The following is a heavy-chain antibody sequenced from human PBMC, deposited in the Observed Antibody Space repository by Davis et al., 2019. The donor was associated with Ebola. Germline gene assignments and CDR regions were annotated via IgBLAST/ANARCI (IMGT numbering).Heavy chain of an antibody. CDR2: FDPEDGET. V-gene: IGHV1-24*01. Sequence: ASVKVSCKVSGYTLTELSMHWVRQAPGKGLEWMGGFDPEDGETIYAQKFQGRVTMTEDTSTDTAYMELSSLRSEDTAVYYCATVQLEKVWDYYGMDVWGQGTTVTVSS. CDR1: GYTLTELS. D-gene: IGHD5-24*01. J-gene: IGHJ6*02. CDR3: ATVQLEKVWDYYGMDV.